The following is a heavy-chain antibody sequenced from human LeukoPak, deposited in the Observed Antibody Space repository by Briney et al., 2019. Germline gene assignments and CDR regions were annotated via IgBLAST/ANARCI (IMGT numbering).Heavy chain of an antibody. J-gene: IGHJ5*02. CDR3: ARGGYSGAHNH. V-gene: IGHV3-48*03. CDR1: GFPFNSYE. Sequence: GGSLRLSCEASGFPFNSYEMNWVRQAPGKGLEGLSYISPTGTILYYADSIKGRFTTSRDNAKNTVSLQMNSLRVGDTAVYYCARGGYSGAHNHWGQGTLVTVSS. CDR2: ISPTGTIL. D-gene: IGHD5-12*01.